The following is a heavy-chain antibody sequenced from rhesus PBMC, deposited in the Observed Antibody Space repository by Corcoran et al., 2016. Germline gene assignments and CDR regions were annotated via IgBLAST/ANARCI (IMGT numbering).Heavy chain of an antibody. D-gene: IGHD6-31*01. V-gene: IGHV4S7*01. CDR2: IYGTSGST. J-gene: IGHJ4*01. Sequence: QVQLQESGPGVVKPSETLSLTCAVSGYSISSGYDWSWIRQPPGKGLEWIGYIYGTSGSTYYNPSPKSRVTISTDTSKNRFSLKLSSVTAADTAVYYCARENSSGWLYYFDYWGQGVLVTVSS. CDR3: ARENSSGWLYYFDY. CDR1: GYSISSGYD.